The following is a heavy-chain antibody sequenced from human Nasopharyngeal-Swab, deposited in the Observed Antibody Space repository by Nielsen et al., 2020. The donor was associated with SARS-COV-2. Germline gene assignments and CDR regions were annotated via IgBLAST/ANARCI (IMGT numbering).Heavy chain of an antibody. V-gene: IGHV4-39*01. D-gene: IGHD1-26*01. CDR3: ASQGSGSYYLLYYYYGMDV. J-gene: IGHJ6*02. CDR2: IYYSGST. Sequence: WIRQPPGKGLEWIGSIYYSGSTYYNPSLKSRVTISVDTSKNQLSLKLSSVTAADTAVYYCASQGSGSYYLLYYYYGMDVWGQGTTVTVSS.